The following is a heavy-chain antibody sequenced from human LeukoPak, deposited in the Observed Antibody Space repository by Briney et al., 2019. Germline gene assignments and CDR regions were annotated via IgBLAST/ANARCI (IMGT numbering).Heavy chain of an antibody. CDR1: GYTFTSYY. J-gene: IGHJ4*02. Sequence: GASVKVSCKASGYTFTSYYMHWVRQAPGQGLEWMGIINPSGGSTSYAQKFQGRVTMTRDTSTSTVYMELSSLRSEDTAVCYCARVHYDFWSGYYRDYWGQGTLVTVSS. CDR3: ARVHYDFWSGYYRDY. D-gene: IGHD3-3*01. V-gene: IGHV1-46*01. CDR2: INPSGGST.